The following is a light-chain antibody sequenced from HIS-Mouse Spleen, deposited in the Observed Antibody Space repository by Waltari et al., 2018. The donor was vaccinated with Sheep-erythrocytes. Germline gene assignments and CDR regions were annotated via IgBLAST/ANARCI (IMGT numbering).Light chain of an antibody. V-gene: IGLV2-8*01. CDR1: SSDVGGYNY. Sequence: QSALTQPPSASVSPGQSVTISCTGTSSDVGGYNYVPWYQQHPGKAPKLMICEVSMRPSGVPDRFSGSKSGNTASLTVSGLQAEDEADYYCSSYAGSNNPWVFGGGTKLTVL. CDR2: EVS. J-gene: IGLJ3*02. CDR3: SSYAGSNNPWV.